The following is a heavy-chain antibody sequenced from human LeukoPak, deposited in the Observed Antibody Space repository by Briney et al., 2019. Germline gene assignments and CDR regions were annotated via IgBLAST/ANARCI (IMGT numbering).Heavy chain of an antibody. J-gene: IGHJ4*02. V-gene: IGHV4-34*01. CDR2: INHSGST. Sequence: SETLSLTCAVYGGAFSGYYWSWIRQPPGKGLEWIGEINHSGSTNYNPSLKSRVTISVDTSKNQFSLKLSSVTAADTAVYYCARNRQLDYWGQGTLVTVSS. D-gene: IGHD3-10*01. CDR3: ARNRQLDY. CDR1: GGAFSGYY.